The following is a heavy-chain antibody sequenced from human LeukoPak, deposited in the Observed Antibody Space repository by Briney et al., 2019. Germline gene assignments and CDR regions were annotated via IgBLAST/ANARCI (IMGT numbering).Heavy chain of an antibody. CDR3: ARVTTVIRGSYYFDY. CDR2: IYSSGST. V-gene: IGHV4-59*01. Sequence: KPSETLSLXCTVSGGSSSSYYWRWIRQPPGKGLEWIGYIYSSGSTSYNPSLKSRVTISVDTSKNQFSLKLRSVTAADTALYYCARVTTVIRGSYYFDYWGQGTLVTVSS. D-gene: IGHD3-10*01. J-gene: IGHJ4*02. CDR1: GGSSSSYY.